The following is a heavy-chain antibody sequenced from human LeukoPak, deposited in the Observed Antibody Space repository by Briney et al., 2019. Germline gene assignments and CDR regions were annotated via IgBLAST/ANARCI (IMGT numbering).Heavy chain of an antibody. CDR2: IKSKSDGGTT. CDR1: GFTFSNAW. V-gene: IGHV3-15*01. D-gene: IGHD3-16*01. Sequence: GGSLRLSCAASGFTFSNAWLSWVRQAPGKGLEWVGRIKSKSDGGTTDYAAPVKGRFTISRDDSENTVSLQMNSLEIEDTAVYYCTQGGAKAYSWGQGTLVTVSS. CDR3: TQGGAKAYS. J-gene: IGHJ4*02.